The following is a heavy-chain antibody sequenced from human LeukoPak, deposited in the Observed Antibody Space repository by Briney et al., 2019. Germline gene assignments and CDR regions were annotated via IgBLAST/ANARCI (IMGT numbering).Heavy chain of an antibody. CDR2: INHSGST. CDR1: GGSFSGYY. D-gene: IGHD3-9*01. CDR3: ASRELYDILTGPSP. Sequence: PSETLSLTCAVYGGSFSGYYWSWIRQPPGKGLKWIGEINHSGSTNYNPSLKSRVTISVDTSKNQFSLKLSSVTAADTAVYYCASRELYDILTGPSPWGQGTLVTVSS. V-gene: IGHV4-34*01. J-gene: IGHJ5*02.